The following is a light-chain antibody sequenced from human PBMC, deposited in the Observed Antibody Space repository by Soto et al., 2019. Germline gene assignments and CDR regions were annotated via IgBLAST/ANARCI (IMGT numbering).Light chain of an antibody. V-gene: IGLV2-14*01. CDR1: SSDVGAYNY. CDR3: SSYTTTSTLV. Sequence: QPVLTQPASVSGSPGQSITISCTGTSSDVGAYNYVSWYQQHPGKAPKLMIYEVSNRPSGVSNRFSGSKFGNTASLTISGLQAEDEANYYCSSYTTTSTLVFGGGTKLTVL. J-gene: IGLJ2*01. CDR2: EVS.